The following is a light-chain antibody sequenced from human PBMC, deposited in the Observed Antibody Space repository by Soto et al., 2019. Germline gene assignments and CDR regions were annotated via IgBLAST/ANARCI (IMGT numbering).Light chain of an antibody. CDR2: GAS. CDR1: QSVSSNY. CDR3: QQYGSSPWT. Sequence: EIVLTQSAGTLSLSPGERATLSCRASQSVSSNYLAWYQQRPGLAPRLLIFGASSRATGIPDRFSGSGSGTDFTLTISRLEPEDFAVYYCQQYGSSPWTFGQGTKVDIK. J-gene: IGKJ1*01. V-gene: IGKV3-20*01.